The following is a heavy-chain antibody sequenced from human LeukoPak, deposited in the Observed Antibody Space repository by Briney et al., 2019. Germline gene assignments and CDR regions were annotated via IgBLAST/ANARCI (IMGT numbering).Heavy chain of an antibody. V-gene: IGHV1-3*01. J-gene: IGHJ4*02. CDR1: GYIFTGYG. CDR2: INADNGNT. Sequence: ASVKVSCKPSGYIFTGYGVHWVRQAPGQRLEWIAWINADNGNTKYSQKFQGRVTITRDTSASTVFMELSSLRSEDTAVYYCARGSTGYPYYFDYWGQGTLVIVSS. CDR3: ARGSTGYPYYFDY. D-gene: IGHD3-22*01.